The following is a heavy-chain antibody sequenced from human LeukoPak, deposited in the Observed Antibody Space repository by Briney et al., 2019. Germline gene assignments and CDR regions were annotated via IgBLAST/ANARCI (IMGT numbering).Heavy chain of an antibody. CDR3: ARQGTYSSPIGMGY. CDR1: GYTFNNHY. CDR2: INPSGGST. J-gene: IGHJ4*02. D-gene: IGHD6-19*01. Sequence: GASVKVSCKASGYTFNNHYMYWVRQAPGQGLEWMGVINPSGGSTSYAQKFQGRVTMTRDTSTRTVYMEVNSLRSEDTAVYYCARQGTYSSPIGMGYWGQGTLVTVSS. V-gene: IGHV1-46*02.